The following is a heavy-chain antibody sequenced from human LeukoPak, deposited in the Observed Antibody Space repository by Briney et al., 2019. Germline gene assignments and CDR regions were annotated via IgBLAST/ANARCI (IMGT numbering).Heavy chain of an antibody. V-gene: IGHV3-9*01. CDR1: GFTFSDYY. Sequence: PGGSLRLSCAASGFTFSDYYMSWIRQAPGKGLEWVSGISWNSGSIGYADSVKGRFTISRDNAKNSLYLQMNSLRAEDTALYYCAKDHSSSWYYFDYWGQGTLVTVSS. D-gene: IGHD6-13*01. J-gene: IGHJ4*02. CDR3: AKDHSSSWYYFDY. CDR2: ISWNSGSI.